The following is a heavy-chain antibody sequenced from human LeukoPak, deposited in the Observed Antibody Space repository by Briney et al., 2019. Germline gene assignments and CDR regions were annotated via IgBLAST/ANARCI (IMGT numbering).Heavy chain of an antibody. V-gene: IGHV3-21*01. CDR3: ARVDCSSTSCPFQH. D-gene: IGHD2-2*01. J-gene: IGHJ1*01. CDR2: ISSSSSYI. CDR1: GFTFSSYS. Sequence: GGSLRLSCAASGFTFSSYSMNWVRQAPGKGLEWVSSISSSSSYIYYADSVKGRFTISRDNAKNSLYLQMNSLRAEDTAVYYCARVDCSSTSCPFQHWGQGTLVTVSS.